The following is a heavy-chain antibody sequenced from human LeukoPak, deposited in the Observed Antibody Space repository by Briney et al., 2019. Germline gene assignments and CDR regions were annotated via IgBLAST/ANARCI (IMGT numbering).Heavy chain of an antibody. Sequence: SETLSLTCTVSGGSISSSSYYWGWIRQPPGKGLEWIGSIYYSGSTYYNPSLKSRVIISVDTSKNQFSLKLSSVTAADTAVYYCARVPGDTAMVRRAFDIWGQGTMVTVSS. CDR1: GGSISSSSYY. CDR3: ARVPGDTAMVRRAFDI. J-gene: IGHJ3*02. V-gene: IGHV4-39*07. CDR2: IYYSGST. D-gene: IGHD5-18*01.